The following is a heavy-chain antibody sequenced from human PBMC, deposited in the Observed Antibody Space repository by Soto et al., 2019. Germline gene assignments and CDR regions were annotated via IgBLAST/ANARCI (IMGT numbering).Heavy chain of an antibody. J-gene: IGHJ4*02. CDR2: ISAHNGNT. CDR3: ARGRYGDY. CDR1: GYAFTTYG. Sequence: QVHLVQSGAEVKKPGASVKDSCKGSGYAFTTYGITWVRQAPGQGLEWMGWISAHNGNTNYAQKLQGRVTVTRDTSTSTAYMELWSLRSDDTAVYYCARGRYGDYWGQGALVTVSS. V-gene: IGHV1-18*01. D-gene: IGHD1-1*01.